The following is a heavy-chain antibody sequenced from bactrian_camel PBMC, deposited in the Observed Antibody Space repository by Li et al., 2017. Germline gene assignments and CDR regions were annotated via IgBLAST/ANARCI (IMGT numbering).Heavy chain of an antibody. CDR2: LYSGGSNT. Sequence: VQLVESGGGLVQPGGSLRLACATSGFSFSNSDMSWVRQAPGKGVEWVSGLYSGGSNTDYSGSVKGRFTISRGNAKITLSLQMNNLKSDDTALYYCATGYGLGHFGYWGQGTQVTVS. CDR1: GFSFSNSD. J-gene: IGHJ6*01. CDR3: ATGYGLGHFGY. V-gene: IGHV3-2*01. D-gene: IGHD5*01.